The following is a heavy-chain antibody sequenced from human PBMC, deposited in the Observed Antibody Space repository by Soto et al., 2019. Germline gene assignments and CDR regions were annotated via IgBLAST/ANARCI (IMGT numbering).Heavy chain of an antibody. V-gene: IGHV4-61*08. J-gene: IGHJ1*01. Sequence: SSETLSLTCTVSGGSISSGGYYWSWIRQHPGKGLEWIGYIYYSGSTNYNPSLKSRVTISVDTSKNQFSLKLSSVTAADTAVYYCARGGFYSSSWYWSPPYFQHWGQGTLVTVSS. CDR1: GGSISSGGYY. D-gene: IGHD6-13*01. CDR3: ARGGFYSSSWYWSPPYFQH. CDR2: IYYSGST.